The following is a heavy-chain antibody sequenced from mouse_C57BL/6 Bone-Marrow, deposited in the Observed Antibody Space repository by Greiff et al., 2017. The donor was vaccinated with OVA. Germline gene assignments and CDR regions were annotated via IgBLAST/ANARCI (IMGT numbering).Heavy chain of an antibody. CDR3: ARYIDCAYAMDD. V-gene: IGHV7-3*01. Sequence: EVQLQESGGGLVQPGGSLSLSCAASGFTFTDYYMSWVRQPPGKALEWLGFIRNKANGYTTEYSASVKGRFTISRDNSQSILYLQMNALRAEDSATYYCARYIDCAYAMDDWGQGTSVTVSS. CDR2: IRNKANGYTT. CDR1: GFTFTDYY. J-gene: IGHJ4*01.